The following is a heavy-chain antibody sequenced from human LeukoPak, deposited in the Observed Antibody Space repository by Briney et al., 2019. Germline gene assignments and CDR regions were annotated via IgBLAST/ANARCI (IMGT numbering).Heavy chain of an antibody. CDR1: GFTFSSYS. CDR3: ARDGEIYGLPSYFDY. J-gene: IGHJ4*02. CDR2: ISSSSSTI. Sequence: GGSLRLSCAASGFTFSSYSMNWVRQAPGKGLEWVSYISSSSSTIYYADSVKGRFTISRDNAKNSLYLQMNSLRAEDTAVYYCARDGEIYGLPSYFDYWGQGTLVTVSS. D-gene: IGHD4-17*01. V-gene: IGHV3-48*04.